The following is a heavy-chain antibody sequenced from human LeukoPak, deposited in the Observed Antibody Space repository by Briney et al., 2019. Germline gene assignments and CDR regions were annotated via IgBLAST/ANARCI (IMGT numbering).Heavy chain of an antibody. CDR1: GFTFSTYA. Sequence: GGSLRLSCAASGFTFSTYAMTWVRQVPGKGLEWVSCIIGSGGSTYYADSVKGRFTISRDNAKNSLYLQMNSLRVEDTAVYYCARKTGTMSFDYWGQGTLVTVSS. D-gene: IGHD1-7*01. J-gene: IGHJ4*02. CDR3: ARKTGTMSFDY. V-gene: IGHV3-23*01. CDR2: IIGSGGST.